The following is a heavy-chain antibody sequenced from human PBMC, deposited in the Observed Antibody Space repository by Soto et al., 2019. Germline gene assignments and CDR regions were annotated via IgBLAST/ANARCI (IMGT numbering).Heavy chain of an antibody. CDR3: ARENYDVSGYFLDF. J-gene: IGHJ4*02. CDR2: ISTTSSHI. D-gene: IGHD3-22*01. Sequence: VQLVESGGTLVQPGGSLRLSCAASGFTFSNYAMSWVRQAPGKGLAWVSYISTTSSHIYYADSVKGRFTISRDNAKNSLYLQMNSLRAEDTAVYHCARENYDVSGYFLDFWGQGTLVTVSS. CDR1: GFTFSNYA. V-gene: IGHV3-48*03.